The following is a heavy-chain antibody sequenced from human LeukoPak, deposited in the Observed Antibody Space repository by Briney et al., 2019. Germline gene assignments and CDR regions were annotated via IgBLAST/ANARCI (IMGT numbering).Heavy chain of an antibody. CDR1: GGSFSGYY. Sequence: PSETLSLTCAVYGGSFSGYYWSWIRQPPGKGLEWIGYIYYSGSTNYNPSLKSRVTISVDTSKNQFSLKLSSVTAADTAVYYCARQTYDFWSGYKGYYFDYWGQGTLVTVSS. J-gene: IGHJ4*02. D-gene: IGHD3-3*01. CDR3: ARQTYDFWSGYKGYYFDY. CDR2: IYYSGST. V-gene: IGHV4-59*08.